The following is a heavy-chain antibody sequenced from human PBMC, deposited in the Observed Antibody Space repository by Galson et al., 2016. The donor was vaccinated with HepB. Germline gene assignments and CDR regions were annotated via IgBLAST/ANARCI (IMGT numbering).Heavy chain of an antibody. J-gene: IGHJ4*02. V-gene: IGHV3-48*02. D-gene: IGHD5/OR15-5a*01. CDR3: ARDHVWAFDY. CDR1: GFTFSTYS. Sequence: SLRLSCAASGFTFSTYSMNWVRQAPGKGLEWIAYIRGGNTNTDYAVSVKGRFTISRDDATNSLFLQMNSLRDEDTAIYYCARDHVWAFDYWGQGTLVSVSS. CDR2: IRGGNTNT.